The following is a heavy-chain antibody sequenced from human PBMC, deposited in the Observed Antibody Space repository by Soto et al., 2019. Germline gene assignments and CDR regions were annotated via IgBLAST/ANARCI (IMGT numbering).Heavy chain of an antibody. D-gene: IGHD2-21*02. Sequence: HPXGSLRLSCAASGFSFIDYAINWVRQVPGRGLEYVAGIGGRGGNAFYADSMKGRFSISRDNSKNTVYLHMHNLRVDDSAMYYCAKARHSGDFAGSYDYWGQGALVTVSS. CDR2: IGGRGGNA. J-gene: IGHJ4*02. CDR1: GFSFIDYA. V-gene: IGHV3-23*01. CDR3: AKARHSGDFAGSYDY.